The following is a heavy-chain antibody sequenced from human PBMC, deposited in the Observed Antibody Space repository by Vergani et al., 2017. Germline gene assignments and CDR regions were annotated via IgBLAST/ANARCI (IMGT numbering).Heavy chain of an antibody. J-gene: IGHJ4*02. Sequence: EVQLVESGGGLIQPGGSLRLSCAASGFTVSSNYMSWVRQAPGKGLEWVSAISGSGGSTYYADSVKGRFTISRDNSKNTLYLQMNSLRAEDTAVYYCAKDLLGLPLHTLYTXLDYWGQGTLVTVSS. V-gene: IGHV3-23*04. CDR3: AKDLLGLPLHTLYTXLDY. CDR1: GFTVSSNY. CDR2: ISGSGGST. D-gene: IGHD1-7*01.